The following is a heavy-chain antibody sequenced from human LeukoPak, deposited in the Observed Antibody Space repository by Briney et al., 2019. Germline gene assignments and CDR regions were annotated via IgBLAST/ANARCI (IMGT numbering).Heavy chain of an antibody. CDR3: ARAPAPLTTVTTGYYYYMDV. Sequence: GGSLRLSCAASGFTFSSYWMHWVRQGPGKGLVWVSRINSDGSSTSYADSVKGRFTISRDNAKNTLYLQMNSLRAEDTAVYYCARAPAPLTTVTTGYYYYMDVWGKGTTVTVSS. J-gene: IGHJ6*03. CDR2: INSDGSST. V-gene: IGHV3-74*01. D-gene: IGHD4-17*01. CDR1: GFTFSSYW.